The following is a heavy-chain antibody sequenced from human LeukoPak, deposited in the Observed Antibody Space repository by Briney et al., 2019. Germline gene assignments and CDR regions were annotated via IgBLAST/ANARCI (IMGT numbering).Heavy chain of an antibody. J-gene: IGHJ4*02. CDR1: GYTFTSYD. V-gene: IGHV1-8*01. D-gene: IGHD3-3*01. Sequence: ASVKVSCKASGYTFTSYDINWVRQATGQGLEWMGWISAYNGNTNYAQKFQGRVTMTRDTSTSTVYMELSSLRSEDTAVYYCARGPQVEWLRRAYYFDYWGQGTLVTVSS. CDR3: ARGPQVEWLRRAYYFDY. CDR2: ISAYNGNT.